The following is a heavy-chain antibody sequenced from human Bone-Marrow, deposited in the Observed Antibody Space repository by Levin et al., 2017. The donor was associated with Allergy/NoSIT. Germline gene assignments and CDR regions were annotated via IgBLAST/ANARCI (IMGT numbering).Heavy chain of an antibody. J-gene: IGHJ4*02. CDR1: GFTLSDYY. D-gene: IGHD6-19*01. V-gene: IGHV3-72*01. CDR2: SRNKANSHST. Sequence: PGGSLRLSCAASGFTLSDYYMDWVRQAPGKGLDWVGRSRNKANSHSTEHAASVKGRFIISRDDSKNSVYLQMNSLKTEDTAVYYCARGPNQSGAGTLDYWGQGTLVTVSS. CDR3: ARGPNQSGAGTLDY.